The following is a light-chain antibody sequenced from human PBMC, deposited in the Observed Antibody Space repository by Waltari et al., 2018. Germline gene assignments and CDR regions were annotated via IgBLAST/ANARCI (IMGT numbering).Light chain of an antibody. J-gene: IGLJ2*01. CDR3: SSYTRSSALV. V-gene: IGLV2-14*03. CDR2: NVT. CDR1: SSDVGGYNY. Sequence: QSALTQPASVSGSPGQSITISCTGTSSDVGGYNYISWYQRDPGKAPKLIIYNVTVRPSGVSNRFSGSKSGNTASLIISGLQAEDEADYFCSSYTRSSALVFGGGTKLTVL.